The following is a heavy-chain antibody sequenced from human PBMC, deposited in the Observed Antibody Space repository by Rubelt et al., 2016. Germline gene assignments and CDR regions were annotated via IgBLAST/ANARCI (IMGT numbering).Heavy chain of an antibody. CDR1: GFTFSRNA. Sequence: AASGFTFSRNAMNWVRQAPGKGLEWVSIISGSGDSTFYAEFVKGRFTIASDNSENTVHLQRNSLRVEDTALDYCARGRDAVFPNSRILDYWGQGALVTVAS. D-gene: IGHD5-24*01. CDR3: ARGRDAVFPNSRILDY. CDR2: ISGSGDST. V-gene: IGHV3-23*01. J-gene: IGHJ4*02.